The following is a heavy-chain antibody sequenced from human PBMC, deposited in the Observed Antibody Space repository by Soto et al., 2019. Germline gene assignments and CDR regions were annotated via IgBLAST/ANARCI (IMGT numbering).Heavy chain of an antibody. D-gene: IGHD3-10*01. CDR2: INAGNGNT. J-gene: IGHJ6*02. CDR1: GYTFTSYA. V-gene: IGHV1-3*01. Sequence: GASVKVSCKASGYTFTSYAMHWVRQAPGQRLEWMGWINAGNGNTKYSQKFQGRVTITRDTSASTAYMELSSLRSEDTAVYYCASGTMVRGAISGYYYGMDVWDQGTAVTVS. CDR3: ASGTMVRGAISGYYYGMDV.